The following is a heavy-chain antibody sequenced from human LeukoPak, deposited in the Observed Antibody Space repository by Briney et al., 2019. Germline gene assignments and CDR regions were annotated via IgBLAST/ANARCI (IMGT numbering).Heavy chain of an antibody. J-gene: IGHJ4*02. CDR1: GFTLSSYE. CDR3: AMHIVVVLASRGDLDY. CDR2: ISSSGDAI. Sequence: GGSLRLSCAASGFTLSSYEVNWVRQAPGKGLEWVSYISSSGDAISYADSVKGRFSISRDYAKNSTYLQMNSLRAEDTAVYYCAMHIVVVLASRGDLDYWGQGTLVTASS. V-gene: IGHV3-48*03. D-gene: IGHD2-15*01.